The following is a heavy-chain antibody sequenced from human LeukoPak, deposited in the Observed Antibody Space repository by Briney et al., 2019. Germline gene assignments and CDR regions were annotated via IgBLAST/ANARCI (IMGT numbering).Heavy chain of an antibody. CDR3: ARAPSGSYYPGYFDY. Sequence: GGSLRLSCAASGFTFSSYWMTWVRQAPGKGLEWVANINQDGSETYYVDSVKGRFTISRDNAESSLYLQMNSLRAEDTATYYCARAPSGSYYPGYFDYWGQGTLVTVSS. V-gene: IGHV3-7*05. D-gene: IGHD1-26*01. CDR2: INQDGSET. CDR1: GFTFSSYW. J-gene: IGHJ4*02.